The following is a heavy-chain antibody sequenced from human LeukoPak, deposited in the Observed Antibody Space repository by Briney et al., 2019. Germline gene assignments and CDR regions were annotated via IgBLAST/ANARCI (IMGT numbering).Heavy chain of an antibody. CDR2: IYSGGST. V-gene: IGHV3-53*01. CDR3: AREWQWLARGAFDI. J-gene: IGHJ3*02. Sequence: GGSLRLSCAASGFTVSSNYMSWVRQAPGKGLEWVSVIYSGGSTYYADSVKGRFTISRDNAKNSLYLQMNSLRAEDTAVYYCAREWQWLARGAFDIWGQGTMVTVSS. D-gene: IGHD6-19*01. CDR1: GFTVSSNY.